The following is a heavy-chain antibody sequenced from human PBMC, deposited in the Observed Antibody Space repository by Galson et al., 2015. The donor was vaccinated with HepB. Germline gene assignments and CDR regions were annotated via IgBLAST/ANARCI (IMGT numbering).Heavy chain of an antibody. CDR2: IYYSGST. V-gene: IGHV4-59*01. CDR1: GGSISSYY. J-gene: IGHJ5*02. D-gene: IGHD1-26*01. CDR3: ALGPRVGATGEGWFDP. Sequence: LSLTCTVSGGSISSYYWSWIRQPPGKGLEWIGYIYYSGSTNYNPSLKSRVTISVDTSKNQFSLKLSSVTAADTAVYYCALGPRVGATGEGWFDPWGQGTLVTVSS.